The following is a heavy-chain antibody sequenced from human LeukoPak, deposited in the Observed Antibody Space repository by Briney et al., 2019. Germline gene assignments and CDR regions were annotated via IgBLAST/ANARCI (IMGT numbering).Heavy chain of an antibody. D-gene: IGHD6-19*01. CDR2: ITYSLGT. CDR3: ARVPVAGTSQGDAFDI. Sequence: SETLSLTCTVPGGSISGFYWSWIRQPPGKGLEFIGYITYSLGTNYNPSLQSRVTISADTSKNQFSLKLSSVTAADTAVYYCARVPVAGTSQGDAFDIWGQGTMVTVSS. J-gene: IGHJ3*02. CDR1: GGSISGFY. V-gene: IGHV4-59*12.